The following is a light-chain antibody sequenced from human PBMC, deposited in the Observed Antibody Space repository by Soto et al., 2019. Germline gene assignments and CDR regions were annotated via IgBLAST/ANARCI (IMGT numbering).Light chain of an antibody. CDR3: QSYDSSLSGSV. CDR2: INN. V-gene: IGLV1-40*01. CDR1: SSNIGAGYD. Sequence: QSVLTQPPSVSGAPGQRVTISCTGSSSNIGAGYDVHWYQQFPGTAPKLLIYINNNRPAGVPDRFSGSKSGTSASLAITGLQAEDEADYYCQSYDSSLSGSVFGGGTQLTVL. J-gene: IGLJ2*01.